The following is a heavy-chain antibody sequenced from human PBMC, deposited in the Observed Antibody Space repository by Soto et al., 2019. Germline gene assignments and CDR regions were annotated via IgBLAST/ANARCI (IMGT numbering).Heavy chain of an antibody. D-gene: IGHD6-13*01. CDR2: IYPGDSDT. Sequence: PGESLKISCKGSGYSFNAYWIGWVRQMPGKGLEWMGIIYPGDSDTRYSPSFQGQVTISADKSISTAYLQWSSLKASDTAIYYCAWALGVPYSSSWYHGFDYWGQGTLVTVSS. CDR1: GYSFNAYW. V-gene: IGHV5-51*01. J-gene: IGHJ4*02. CDR3: AWALGVPYSSSWYHGFDY.